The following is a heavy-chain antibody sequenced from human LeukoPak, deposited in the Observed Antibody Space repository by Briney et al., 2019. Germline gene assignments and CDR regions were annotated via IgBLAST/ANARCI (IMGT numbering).Heavy chain of an antibody. J-gene: IGHJ4*02. D-gene: IGHD1-7*01. Sequence: PSGTLSLTCTVSGGSISSYYWSWIRQPPGKGLEWIGYIYYSGSTNYNPSLKSRVTISVDTSKNQFSLKLSSVTAADTAVYYCARGVVTGTQELWGQGTLVTVSS. CDR1: GGSISSYY. CDR2: IYYSGST. V-gene: IGHV4-59*01. CDR3: ARGVVTGTQEL.